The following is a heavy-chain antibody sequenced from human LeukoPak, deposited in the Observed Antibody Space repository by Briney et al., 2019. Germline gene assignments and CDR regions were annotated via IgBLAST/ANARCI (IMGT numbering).Heavy chain of an antibody. CDR1: GFTFSSYA. CDR2: ISGSGDST. V-gene: IGHV3-23*01. CDR3: ADGGYCSSTRCHGDWFDP. Sequence: GGSLRLSCAASGFTFSSYAMSWVRQAPGKGLEWVSAISGSGDSTYYADFVKGRFTTSRDNSKNTLYLQMNSLRAEDTAVYHCADGGYCSSTRCHGDWFDPWGQGTLVTVSS. J-gene: IGHJ5*02. D-gene: IGHD2-2*01.